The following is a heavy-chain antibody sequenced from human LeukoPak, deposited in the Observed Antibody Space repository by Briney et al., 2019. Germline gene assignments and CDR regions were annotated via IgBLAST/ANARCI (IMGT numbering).Heavy chain of an antibody. CDR1: GFTFSSYE. J-gene: IGHJ6*04. Sequence: GGSLRLSCAASGFTFSSYEMNWVRQAPGKGLEWVSCISSSGSTIYYADSVKGRFTISRDNAKNSLYLQMNSLRAEDTAVYYCAELGITMIGGVWGKGTTVTISP. V-gene: IGHV3-48*03. CDR2: ISSSGSTI. D-gene: IGHD3-10*02. CDR3: AELGITMIGGV.